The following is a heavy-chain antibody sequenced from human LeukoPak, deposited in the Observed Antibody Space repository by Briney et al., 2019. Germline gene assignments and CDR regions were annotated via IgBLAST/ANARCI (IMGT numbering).Heavy chain of an antibody. Sequence: GGSLRLSCAASGFTFSTSVMHWVRQAPGKGLEHVSAINSNGGSTYYGNSVKGRFTISRDNSKNTLYLQMGSLRPEDMAVYYCARLTSTIPDAFDIWGQGTMVTVSS. CDR3: ARLTSTIPDAFDI. CDR2: INSNGGST. D-gene: IGHD3-3*01. CDR1: GFTFSTSV. J-gene: IGHJ3*02. V-gene: IGHV3-64*01.